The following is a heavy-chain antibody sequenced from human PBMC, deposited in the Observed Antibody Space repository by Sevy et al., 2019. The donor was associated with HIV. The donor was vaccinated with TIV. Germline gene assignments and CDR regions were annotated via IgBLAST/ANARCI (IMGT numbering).Heavy chain of an antibody. V-gene: IGHV3-23*01. CDR3: AKDAYYYNSSGYSLSQWYYGMDV. CDR2: ISGSGGGT. J-gene: IGHJ6*02. CDR1: GFTFSTYA. D-gene: IGHD3-22*01. Sequence: GGSLRLSCVASGFTFSTYAMSWVRQAPGKGLEWVSVISGSGGGTYYADSVKGRFTISRDNSKNTLYLQMNSLRAGDSAVYYCAKDAYYYNSSGYSLSQWYYGMDVWGQGTTVTVSS.